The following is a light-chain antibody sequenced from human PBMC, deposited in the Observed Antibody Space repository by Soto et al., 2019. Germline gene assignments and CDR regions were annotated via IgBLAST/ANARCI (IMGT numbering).Light chain of an antibody. CDR2: SAS. V-gene: IGKV1-9*01. J-gene: IGKJ1*01. CDR1: QALSNY. CDR3: QQYNRYSGT. Sequence: DIQLTQSPSFLSASVGDTVTITCRASQALSNYLAWYQQKPGKAPDLLIYSASTLQSGVPSRFSGSGSGTEFTLTISSRQPDDFATYYCQQYNRYSGTFGQGTKVDIK.